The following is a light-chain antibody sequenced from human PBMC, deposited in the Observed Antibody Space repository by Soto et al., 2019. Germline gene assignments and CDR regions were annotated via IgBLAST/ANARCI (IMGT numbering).Light chain of an antibody. CDR3: NSFTSNNTWV. V-gene: IGLV2-14*01. J-gene: IGLJ3*02. Sequence: QSALTQPASVSGSPGQSITISCTGTSRDVGGYDYVSWYQQHPGKAPKLMIYEVNNWPSGVSHRFSGSKSGNTASLTISGLQAEDEADYYCNSFTSNNTWVFGGGTKLTVL. CDR1: SRDVGGYDY. CDR2: EVN.